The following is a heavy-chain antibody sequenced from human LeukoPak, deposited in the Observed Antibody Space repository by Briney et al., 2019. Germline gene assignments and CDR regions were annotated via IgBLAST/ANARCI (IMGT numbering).Heavy chain of an antibody. CDR3: AVSEDYGDYLHYFDY. Sequence: SVKVSCKASGGTFSSYAISWVRQAPGQGLKWMGGIIPIFDTANYAQKFQGRVTITADESTSTAYMELSSLRSEDTAVYYCAVSEDYGDYLHYFDYWGQGTLVTVSS. CDR2: IIPIFDTA. CDR1: GGTFSSYA. D-gene: IGHD4-17*01. J-gene: IGHJ4*02. V-gene: IGHV1-69*01.